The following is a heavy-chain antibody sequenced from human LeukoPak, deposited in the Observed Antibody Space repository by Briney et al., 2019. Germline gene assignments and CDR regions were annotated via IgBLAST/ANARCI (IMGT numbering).Heavy chain of an antibody. CDR2: ISSSSSYI. Sequence: GGSLRLSCAASGFTFSSYSMNWVRQAPGKGLEWVSSISSSSSYIYYADSVKGRFTISRDNAKNSLYLQMNSLRAEDTAVYYCARAGWGARGFDYWGQGTLVTVSS. V-gene: IGHV3-21*01. D-gene: IGHD3-10*01. CDR3: ARAGWGARGFDY. J-gene: IGHJ4*02. CDR1: GFTFSSYS.